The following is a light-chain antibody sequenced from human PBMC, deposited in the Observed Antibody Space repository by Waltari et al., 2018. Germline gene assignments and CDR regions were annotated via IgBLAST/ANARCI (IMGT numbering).Light chain of an antibody. CDR2: TAS. J-gene: IGKJ2*01. CDR3: QQSYSIPYT. V-gene: IGKV1-39*01. CDR1: QIIRKY. Sequence: DIQMTQSPSSLSASIGDSVTITCRASQIIRKYVNWYQQKPGKAPHLLIYTASNLQRGVPSRFSGSGSGTDFTLTISSLQPEDFATYFCQQSYSIPYTFGQGTKLEI.